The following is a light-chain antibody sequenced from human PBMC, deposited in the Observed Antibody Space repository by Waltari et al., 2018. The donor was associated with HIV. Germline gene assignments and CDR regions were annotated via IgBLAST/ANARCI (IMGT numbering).Light chain of an antibody. V-gene: IGLV2-11*01. J-gene: IGLJ2*01. CDR2: DVS. Sequence: QSALTQPRSVSGSPGQSVTIPCPGSSSDVGGYHYVSWYQQHPTKAPKPIIYDVSERPSGVPDRFSGSKSGNRASLTISGLQAEDEADYYCYSYAGSLLFGGGTKLTVL. CDR1: SSDVGGYHY. CDR3: YSYAGSLL.